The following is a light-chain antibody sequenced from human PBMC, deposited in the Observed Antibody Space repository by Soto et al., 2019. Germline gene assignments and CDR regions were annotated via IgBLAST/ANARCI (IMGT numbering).Light chain of an antibody. Sequence: EIVLTQSPGTLYLSPGERATLSCRASHSVSSSYLAWYQQKPAQSPRLLIYAASTRATFIPDWFSGSGSGTGFTLTISRLEPEDFAVYCCQQYCSSPPLSFGGGTKVEIK. CDR1: HSVSSSY. CDR2: AAS. CDR3: QQYCSSPPLS. V-gene: IGKV3-20*01. J-gene: IGKJ4*01.